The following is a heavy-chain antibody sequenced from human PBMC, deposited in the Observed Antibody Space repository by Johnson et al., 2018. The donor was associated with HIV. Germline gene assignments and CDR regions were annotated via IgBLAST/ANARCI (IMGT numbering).Heavy chain of an antibody. J-gene: IGHJ3*02. CDR1: GFTFSNAW. CDR3: ARDFGIVVVKSAFDI. V-gene: IGHV3-66*01. Sequence: VQLVESGGGLVKPGGSLRLSCAASGFTFSNAWMSWVRQAPGKGLEWVSVISIGGSTYYADSVKGRFTISRDNSKNTLYVQMNSLRAEDTAVYYCARDFGIVVVKSAFDIWGQGTMVTVSS. CDR2: ISIGGST. D-gene: IGHD3-22*01.